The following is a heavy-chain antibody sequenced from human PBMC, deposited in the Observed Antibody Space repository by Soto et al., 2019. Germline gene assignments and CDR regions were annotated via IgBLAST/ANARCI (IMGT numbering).Heavy chain of an antibody. CDR3: ARVRFGERVAFDI. CDR1: GGSISSYY. Sequence: SETLSLTCTVSGGSISSYYWSWIRQPPGKGLEWIGYIYYSGSTNYNPSLKSRVTISVDTSKNQFSLKLSSVTAADTAVYYCARVRFGERVAFDIWGQGTMVTVSS. D-gene: IGHD3-10*01. V-gene: IGHV4-59*01. J-gene: IGHJ3*02. CDR2: IYYSGST.